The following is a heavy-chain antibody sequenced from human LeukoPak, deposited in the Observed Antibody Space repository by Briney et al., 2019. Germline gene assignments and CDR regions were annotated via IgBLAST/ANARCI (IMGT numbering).Heavy chain of an antibody. J-gene: IGHJ4*02. CDR1: GFTFSSYG. D-gene: IGHD2-2*01. CDR3: AKEDQLLQFDY. V-gene: IGHV3-30*18. CDR2: ISYDGSNK. Sequence: GGSLRLSCAASGFTFSSYGMHWVRQAPGKGLEWVAVISYDGSNKYYADSVKGRFTISRDNSKNTLYLQMNSLRAEDTAVYYCAKEDQLLQFDYWGQGTLVTVSS.